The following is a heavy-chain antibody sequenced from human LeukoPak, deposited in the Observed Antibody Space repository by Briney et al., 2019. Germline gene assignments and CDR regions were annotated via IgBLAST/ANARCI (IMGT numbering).Heavy chain of an antibody. CDR3: AKVGSIAARRGGYYFDY. Sequence: GGSLRLSCAASGFTFSSYGMHWVRQAPGKGLEWVAVIWYDGSNKYYADSVKGRFTISRDNSKNTLYLQMNSLRAEVTAVYYCAKVGSIAARRGGYYFDYWGQGTLVTVSS. CDR1: GFTFSSYG. J-gene: IGHJ4*02. CDR2: IWYDGSNK. D-gene: IGHD6-6*01. V-gene: IGHV3-33*06.